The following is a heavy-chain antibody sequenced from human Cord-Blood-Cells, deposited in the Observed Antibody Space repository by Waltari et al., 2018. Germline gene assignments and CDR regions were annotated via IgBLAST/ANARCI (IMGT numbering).Heavy chain of an antibody. D-gene: IGHD6-6*01. CDR2: INHSGST. Sequence: QVQLQQWGAGLLKPSETLSLTCAVYGGSFSGYYWSWIRQPPGKGLEWIGEINHSGSTNYNPSLKSRVTISVDTSKNQFSLKLSSVTAADTAVYYCARFLSGQLSIDYWGQGTLVTVSS. J-gene: IGHJ4*02. CDR3: ARFLSGQLSIDY. V-gene: IGHV4-34*01. CDR1: GGSFSGYY.